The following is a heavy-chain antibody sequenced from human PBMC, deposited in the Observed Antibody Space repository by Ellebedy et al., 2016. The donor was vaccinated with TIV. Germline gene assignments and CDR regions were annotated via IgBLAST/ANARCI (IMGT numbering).Heavy chain of an antibody. CDR2: IISNGGAT. CDR3: VKDRSSVAVASGPDY. Sequence: GESLKISCSASGFTFSSYVMHWVRQAPGKGLEYVSGIISNGGATYYAYSVKGRFTISIDNPKNSLYLQMSSLRADDTAVYYCVKDRSSVAVASGPDYWGQGTLVTVSS. D-gene: IGHD6-19*01. J-gene: IGHJ4*02. CDR1: GFTFSSYV. V-gene: IGHV3-64D*09.